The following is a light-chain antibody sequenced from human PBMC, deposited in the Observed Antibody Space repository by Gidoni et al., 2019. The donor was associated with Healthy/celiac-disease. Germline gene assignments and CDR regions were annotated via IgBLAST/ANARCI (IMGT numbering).Light chain of an antibody. V-gene: IGKV1-39*01. CDR1: QSISSY. CDR2: AAS. CDR3: QQSYSTRYT. J-gene: IGKJ2*01. Sequence: DIQMTPSPSSLSASVGDRVTITCRASQSISSYLNWYQQKPGKAPKLLIYAASSLQSGVPSRFSGSGSGTDFTLTISSLQPEDFATYYCQQSYSTRYTFXXXTKLEIK.